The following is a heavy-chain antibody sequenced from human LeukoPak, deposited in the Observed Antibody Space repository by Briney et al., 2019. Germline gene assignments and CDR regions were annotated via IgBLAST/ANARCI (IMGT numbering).Heavy chain of an antibody. V-gene: IGHV4-39*01. Sequence: SGTLSLTCTVSGGSISTSAFYWGWLRQPPGKGLEWLGSIYDSGNEFYNPSLKSRVTISADTSKNQFSLKLNSVTAADTAMYYCARQISDYYYYYMDVWGGGITVTVSS. CDR3: ARQISDYYYYYMDV. D-gene: IGHD2/OR15-2a*01. J-gene: IGHJ6*03. CDR2: IYDSGNE. CDR1: GGSISTSAFY.